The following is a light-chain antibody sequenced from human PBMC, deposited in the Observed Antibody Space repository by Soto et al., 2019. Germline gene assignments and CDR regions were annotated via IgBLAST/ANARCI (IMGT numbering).Light chain of an antibody. CDR3: QQYGSPPWA. J-gene: IGKJ1*01. Sequence: IVLTQSPGTLSLSPGERATLSCRASQSVGSNFLAWYQQKRGQAPRILIYAASNRASGIPDRFSGSGSGSDFPLTIIRLEPEAFAVYYCQQYGSPPWAFGQGTRVEI. CDR2: AAS. V-gene: IGKV3-20*01. CDR1: QSVGSNF.